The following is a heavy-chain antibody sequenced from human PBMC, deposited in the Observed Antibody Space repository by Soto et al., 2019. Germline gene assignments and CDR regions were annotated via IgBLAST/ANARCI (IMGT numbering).Heavy chain of an antibody. V-gene: IGHV3-74*01. Sequence: GGSLRLSCVASGFSFSKHWMHWVRQAPGKGLVMVSRTDSDGLSKSYADSVKGRFTISRDNAKKTLDLQMNSLRAEDTAVYYCAKTHTRPNWFDPWGQGTLVTVSS. CDR1: GFSFSKHW. D-gene: IGHD3-3*01. J-gene: IGHJ5*02. CDR3: AKTHTRPNWFDP. CDR2: TDSDGLSK.